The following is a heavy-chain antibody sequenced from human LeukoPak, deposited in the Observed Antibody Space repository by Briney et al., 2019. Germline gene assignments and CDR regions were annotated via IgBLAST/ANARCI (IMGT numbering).Heavy chain of an antibody. CDR1: GFTFNNYG. CDR2: IYSGGST. D-gene: IGHD3-10*02. V-gene: IGHV3-NL1*01. J-gene: IGHJ4*02. CDR3: ATGHVYDY. Sequence: GGSLRLSCATSGFTFNNYGMHWVRQAPGKGLEWVSVIYSGGSTYYADSVKGRFTISRHNSKNTLYLQMNSLRAEDTAVYYCATGHVYDYWGQGTLVTVSS.